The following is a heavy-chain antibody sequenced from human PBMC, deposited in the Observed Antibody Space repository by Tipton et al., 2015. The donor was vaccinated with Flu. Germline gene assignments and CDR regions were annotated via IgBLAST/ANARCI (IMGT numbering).Heavy chain of an antibody. D-gene: IGHD6-19*01. CDR3: ARPGYSSGWYAGALDF. Sequence: QVQLVQSGAEVKKPGASVKVSCKTSGYTFNDYDIIWVRQATGQGLEWVGRVSPKSGDTAYAQKFQGRVTINSDTSTSTVYLELRSLRSEDTAVYYCARPGYSSGWYAGALDFWGQGTVVAVSS. J-gene: IGHJ4*02. V-gene: IGHV1-8*01. CDR1: GYTFNDYD. CDR2: VSPKSGDT.